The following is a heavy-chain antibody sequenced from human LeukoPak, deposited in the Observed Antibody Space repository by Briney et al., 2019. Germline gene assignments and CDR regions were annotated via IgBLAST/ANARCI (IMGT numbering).Heavy chain of an antibody. CDR2: IYSGDNT. D-gene: IGHD2-21*02. V-gene: IGHV3-53*01. CDR1: GFSVSNTY. CDR3: ARGTVTAPDY. Sequence: GGSLRLSCAASGFSVSNTYMSRVRQAPGKGLEWVSIIYSGDNTYYADSVKGRFTISRDNSKNPLYLQMNRLRPEDTAVYYCARGTVTAPDYWGQGTLVTVSS. J-gene: IGHJ4*02.